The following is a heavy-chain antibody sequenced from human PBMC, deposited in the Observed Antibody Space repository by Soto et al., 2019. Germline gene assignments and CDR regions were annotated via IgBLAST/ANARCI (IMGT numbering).Heavy chain of an antibody. V-gene: IGHV3-23*01. CDR1: GFTFTNYA. CDR3: VKAGRGNYCSSTTCYLGY. D-gene: IGHD2-2*01. Sequence: GGSLRLSCAASGFTFTNYAMNWVRQAPGKGLEWVSGISGSGESTYYAESVKGRFTISRDNSKKSLYVQMNSLRAEDTALYYCVKAGRGNYCSSTTCYLGYWGQGTLVTVSS. CDR2: ISGSGEST. J-gene: IGHJ4*02.